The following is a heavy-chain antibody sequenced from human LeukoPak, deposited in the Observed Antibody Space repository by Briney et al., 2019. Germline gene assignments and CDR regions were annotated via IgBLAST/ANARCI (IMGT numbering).Heavy chain of an antibody. V-gene: IGHV3-7*01. CDR1: GFTFSTYW. CDR2: IKQDGSEK. D-gene: IGHD3-22*01. J-gene: IGHJ4*02. CDR3: ASGNDSSGYSTPYYFDY. Sequence: PGGSLRLSCAASGFTFSTYWMSWVRQAPGKGLEWVANIKQDGSEKYYVDSVKGRFTISRDNAKNSLYLQMNSLRAEDTAVYYCASGNDSSGYSTPYYFDYWGQGTLVTVSS.